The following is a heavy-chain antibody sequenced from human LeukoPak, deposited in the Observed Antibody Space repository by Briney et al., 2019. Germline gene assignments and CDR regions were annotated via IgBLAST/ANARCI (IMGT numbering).Heavy chain of an antibody. CDR2: IYYSGGGST. J-gene: IGHJ4*02. D-gene: IGHD6-19*01. Sequence: SETLSLTCTVSGGSITSSTYYWGWIRQPPGRGLEWIGSIYYSGGGSTYYNPSLQSRVTISVDTSKNQLSLKLSSVTAADTAVYYCARRLISGWYGTGFGYWGQGNLVTVSS. V-gene: IGHV4-39*01. CDR3: ARRLISGWYGTGFGY. CDR1: GGSITSSTYY.